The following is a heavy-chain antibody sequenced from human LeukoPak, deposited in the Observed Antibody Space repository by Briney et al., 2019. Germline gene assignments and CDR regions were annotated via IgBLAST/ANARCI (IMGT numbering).Heavy chain of an antibody. V-gene: IGHV4-59*08. CDR1: GGSISSYY. J-gene: IGHJ4*02. CDR2: IYYSGST. D-gene: IGHD6-19*01. Sequence: TSETLSLTCTVSGGSISSYYWSWIRQPPGKGLEWIGYIYYSGSTNYNPSLKSRVTISVDTSKNQFSLKLSSVTAADTAVYYCARLGYSSGWFLDYWGQGTLVTVSS. CDR3: ARLGYSSGWFLDY.